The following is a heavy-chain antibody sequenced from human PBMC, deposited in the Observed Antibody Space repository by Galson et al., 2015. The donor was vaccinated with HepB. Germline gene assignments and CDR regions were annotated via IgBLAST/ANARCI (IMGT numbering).Heavy chain of an antibody. D-gene: IGHD3-16*01. J-gene: IGHJ5*02. CDR3: ATVSFSGGNWFDP. CDR2: FDPEDGET. CDR1: GYTLTELS. Sequence: SVKVSCKVSGYTLTELSMHWVRQAPGKGLEWMGGFDPEDGETIYAQKFQGRVTMTEDTSTDTAYMELSSLRSEDTAVYCCATVSFSGGNWFDPWGQGTLVTVSS. V-gene: IGHV1-24*01.